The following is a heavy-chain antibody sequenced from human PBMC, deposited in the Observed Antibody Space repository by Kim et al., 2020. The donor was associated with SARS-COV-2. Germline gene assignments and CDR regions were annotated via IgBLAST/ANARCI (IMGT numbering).Heavy chain of an antibody. Sequence: ASVKVSCKASGYTFTSYGISWVRQAPGQGLEWMGWISAYNGNTDYAQGLQGRVTMTTDTSTSTAYMELRSLRTDDTAVYYCARFVRGVIPYYYYGMDVWGQGTTVTVSS. J-gene: IGHJ6*02. D-gene: IGHD3-10*02. V-gene: IGHV1-18*04. CDR2: ISAYNGNT. CDR3: ARFVRGVIPYYYYGMDV. CDR1: GYTFTSYG.